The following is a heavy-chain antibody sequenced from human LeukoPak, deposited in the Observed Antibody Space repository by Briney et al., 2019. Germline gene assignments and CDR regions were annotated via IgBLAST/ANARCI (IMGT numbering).Heavy chain of an antibody. J-gene: IGHJ4*02. CDR1: GYTFTDYY. CDR3: ATGNSGSYSFDY. CDR2: FDPEDGET. Sequence: ASVKISCKVSGYTFTDYYMHWVKHAPGKGLEWMGLFDPEDGETIYAEKFKGRVTITADTSTDTAYMELSSLRSEDTAVYYCATGNSGSYSFDYWGQGTLVTVSS. V-gene: IGHV1-69-2*01. D-gene: IGHD1-26*01.